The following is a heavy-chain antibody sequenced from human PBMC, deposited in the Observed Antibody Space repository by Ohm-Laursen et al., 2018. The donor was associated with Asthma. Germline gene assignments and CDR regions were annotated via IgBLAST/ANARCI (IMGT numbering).Heavy chain of an antibody. Sequence: SLRLSCAAPGFTFSSYGMHWVRQAPGKGLEWVAVISYDGSNKYYADSVKGRFTISRDNSKNTLYLQMNSLRAEDTAVYYCARDRYYGEIDYWGQGTLVTVSS. CDR2: ISYDGSNK. CDR1: GFTFSSYG. D-gene: IGHD4-17*01. V-gene: IGHV3-30*03. CDR3: ARDRYYGEIDY. J-gene: IGHJ4*02.